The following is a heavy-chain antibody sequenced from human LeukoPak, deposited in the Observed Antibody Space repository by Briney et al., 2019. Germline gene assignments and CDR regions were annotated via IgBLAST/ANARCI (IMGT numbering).Heavy chain of an antibody. CDR1: GGSFSGYY. J-gene: IGHJ3*02. CDR3: ARDFSPHCGANCYLDAFDI. V-gene: IGHV4-34*01. CDR2: INHSGST. Sequence: SETLSLTCAVYGGSFSGYYWTWIRQPPGKGLEWIGEINHSGSTNYNPSLKSRVTISLDTSKNQFSLKLSSVTAADTGVYYCARDFSPHCGANCYLDAFDIWGPGTMVTVSS. D-gene: IGHD2-21*01.